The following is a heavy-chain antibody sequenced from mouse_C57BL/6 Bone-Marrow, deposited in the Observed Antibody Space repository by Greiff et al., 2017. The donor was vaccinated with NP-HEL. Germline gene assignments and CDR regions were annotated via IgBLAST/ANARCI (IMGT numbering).Heavy chain of an antibody. CDR1: GYSFTDYS. CDR2: INPNYGTT. Sequence: EVKLVESGPELVKPGASVKISCKASGYSFTDYSMSWVKQSNGKSLEWIGVINPNYGTTSYNQKFKGKATLTVDQSSSTAYMQLNSLTSTDSAVYYCAREGGNFDYWGQGTTLTVSS. V-gene: IGHV1-39*01. CDR3: AREGGNFDY. J-gene: IGHJ2*01.